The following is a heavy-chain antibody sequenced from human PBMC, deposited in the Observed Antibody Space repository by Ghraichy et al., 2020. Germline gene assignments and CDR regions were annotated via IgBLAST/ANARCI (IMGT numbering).Heavy chain of an antibody. D-gene: IGHD4-23*01. V-gene: IGHV4-39*01. CDR1: GGSVSSSSYF. CDR3: ARRFGGTSRIDY. Sequence: ESLNISCTVSGGSVSSSSYFWAWIRQPPGKGLEWIGNFYYTGSTYYNPSLKSRVTISVDTSKNQFSLNLTSVTAADTSVYYCARRFGGTSRIDYWGRGTLVTVSS. CDR2: FYYTGST. J-gene: IGHJ4*02.